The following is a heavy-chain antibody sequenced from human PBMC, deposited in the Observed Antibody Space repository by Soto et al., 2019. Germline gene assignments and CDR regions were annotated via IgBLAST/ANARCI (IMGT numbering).Heavy chain of an antibody. Sequence: ASVKVACKAFGYSCGYYGSNWVRQAPGQGLEWMGWSNPYNGHKNYAQKFADRLTMTTDTSTATVSMELRNLKSDDTAVYYCVRDRLRGYDNSGFYSWG. CDR2: SNPYNGHK. CDR1: GYSCGYYG. D-gene: IGHD3-22*01. CDR3: VRDRLRGYDNSGFYS. V-gene: IGHV1-18*01. J-gene: IGHJ5*01.